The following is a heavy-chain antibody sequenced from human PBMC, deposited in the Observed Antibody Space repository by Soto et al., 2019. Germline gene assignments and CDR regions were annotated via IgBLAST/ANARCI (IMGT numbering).Heavy chain of an antibody. Sequence: PSETLSLTCSVSGGSISNYYWDWIRQPPGKGLEWIGYIYYGGSTYDNPSLKGRVAISVDKSKNQFSLKLSSMTAADTAFYYCARVGGDWGQGTLVTVSS. D-gene: IGHD1-26*01. CDR1: GGSISNYY. CDR3: ARVGGD. CDR2: IYYGGST. J-gene: IGHJ4*02. V-gene: IGHV4-59*01.